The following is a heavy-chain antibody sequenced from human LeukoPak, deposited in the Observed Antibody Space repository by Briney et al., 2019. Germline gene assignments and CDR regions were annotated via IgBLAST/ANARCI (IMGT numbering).Heavy chain of an antibody. V-gene: IGHV3-23*01. CDR3: AKPLGYNWGSPFDY. J-gene: IGHJ4*02. Sequence: PGGSLRLSCAASGFTFSSYAMSWVRQAPGKGLEWVSAISGSGGSTYYADSVKGRFTISRDNSKNTLYLQINSLRAEDTAVYYCAKPLGYNWGSPFDYWGQGTLVTVSS. D-gene: IGHD7-27*01. CDR1: GFTFSSYA. CDR2: ISGSGGST.